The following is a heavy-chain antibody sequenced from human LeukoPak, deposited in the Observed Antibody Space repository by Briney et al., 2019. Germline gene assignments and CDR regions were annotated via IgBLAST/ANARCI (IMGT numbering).Heavy chain of an antibody. CDR2: IIPIFGTA. CDR1: GGTFSSYA. Sequence: SVKVSCKPSGGTFSSYAISWLRQAPGQGLEWMGGIIPIFGTANYAQKFQGRVTITADESTSTAYMELSSLRSEDTAVYYCARGLAVAGFYYYYGMDVWGKGTTVTASS. D-gene: IGHD6-19*01. CDR3: ARGLAVAGFYYYYGMDV. V-gene: IGHV1-69*01. J-gene: IGHJ6*04.